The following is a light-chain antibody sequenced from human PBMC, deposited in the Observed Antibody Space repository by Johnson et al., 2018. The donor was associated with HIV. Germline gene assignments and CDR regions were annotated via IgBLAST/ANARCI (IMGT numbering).Light chain of an antibody. CDR3: GTWDSSLSAYYV. J-gene: IGLJ1*01. CDR1: SSNIGNNY. CDR2: DNN. Sequence: QPVLTQPPSVSAAPGQKVTISCSGSSSNIGNNYVSWYQQLPGRAPKLLIYDNNKRPSGIPDRFSGSKSGTSATLGITGLQTGDEADYYCGTWDSSLSAYYVFGTGTKVTVL. V-gene: IGLV1-51*01.